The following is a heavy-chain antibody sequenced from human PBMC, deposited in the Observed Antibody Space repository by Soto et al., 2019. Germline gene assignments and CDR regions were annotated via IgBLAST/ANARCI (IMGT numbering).Heavy chain of an antibody. CDR2: IYYSGST. J-gene: IGHJ5*02. Sequence: SETLSLTCPVSGCSISSYYWSWIRQPPGKGLEWIGYIYYSGSTNYNPSLKSRVTISVDTSKNQFSLKLSSVTAADTAVYYCARDTAASDRFDPWGQGTLVTVSS. D-gene: IGHD6-13*01. CDR3: ARDTAASDRFDP. V-gene: IGHV4-59*01. CDR1: GCSISSYY.